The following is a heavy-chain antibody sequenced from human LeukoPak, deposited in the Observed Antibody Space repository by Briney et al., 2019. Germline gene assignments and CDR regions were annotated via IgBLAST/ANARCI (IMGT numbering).Heavy chain of an antibody. CDR1: GFTFSSYA. CDR3: AKDYITIFGVVGDAFDI. CDR2: ISGSGGST. D-gene: IGHD3-3*01. Sequence: PGGSLRLSCAASGFTFSSYAMSWVRQAPGKGLEWVSAISGSGGSTYYADSVKGRFTISRDNSKNTLYLQMNSLRAEDTAVYYCAKDYITIFGVVGDAFDIWGQRTMVTVSS. J-gene: IGHJ3*02. V-gene: IGHV3-23*01.